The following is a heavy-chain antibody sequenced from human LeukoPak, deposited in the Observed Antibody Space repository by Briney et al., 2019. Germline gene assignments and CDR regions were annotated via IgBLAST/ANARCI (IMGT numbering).Heavy chain of an antibody. CDR3: ARGGGGHYFDY. V-gene: IGHV3-74*01. Sequence: GGSLRLSCAASGFTFSSYWMHWVRQAPGKGLVWVSHINGDGSSTNYADSVKGRFTISRDNSKNTLYLQMNSLRAEDTAVYYCARGGGGHYFDYWGQGTLVTVSS. CDR1: GFTFSSYW. J-gene: IGHJ4*02. CDR2: INGDGSST. D-gene: IGHD1-26*01.